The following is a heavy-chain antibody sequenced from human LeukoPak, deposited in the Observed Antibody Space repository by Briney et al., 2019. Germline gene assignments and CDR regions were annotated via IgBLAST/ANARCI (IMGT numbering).Heavy chain of an antibody. D-gene: IGHD3-22*01. CDR1: GITVSTNY. CDR2: ISGSGGST. V-gene: IGHV3-23*01. Sequence: GGSLRLSCAASGITVSTNYMSWVRQAPGKGLEWVSAISGSGGSTYYADSVKGRFTISRDNSKNTLYLQMNSLRAEDTAVYYCARTLVVVMYYGMDVWGQGTTVTVSS. J-gene: IGHJ6*02. CDR3: ARTLVVVMYYGMDV.